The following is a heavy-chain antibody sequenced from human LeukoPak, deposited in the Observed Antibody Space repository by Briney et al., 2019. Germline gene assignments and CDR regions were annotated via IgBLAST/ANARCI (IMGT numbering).Heavy chain of an antibody. V-gene: IGHV3-23*01. CDR2: ISGSGGST. CDR1: GFTFDDYG. Sequence: GGSLRLSCAASGFTFDDYGMSWVRQAPGKGLEWVSAISGSGGSTYYADSVKGRFTISRDNSKNTLYLQMNSLRAEDTAVYYCAKGHGDYYYYYMDVWGKGTTVTVSS. CDR3: AKGHGDYYYYYMDV. D-gene: IGHD4-17*01. J-gene: IGHJ6*03.